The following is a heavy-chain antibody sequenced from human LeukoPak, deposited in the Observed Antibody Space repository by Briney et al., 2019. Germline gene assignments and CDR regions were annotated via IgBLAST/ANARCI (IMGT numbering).Heavy chain of an antibody. CDR2: IDTANGNT. CDR1: GYTFTSHV. Sequence: ASVKVSCKASGYTFTSHVIHWVRQAPGPRFDWMGWIDTANGNTQNSQNFQGRVTITSDASASTAYMELSSLRSEDTAVYYCARGVGYNYGLYYQYGMDVWGQGTTVTVSS. D-gene: IGHD5-18*01. J-gene: IGHJ6*02. CDR3: ARGVGYNYGLYYQYGMDV. V-gene: IGHV1-3*04.